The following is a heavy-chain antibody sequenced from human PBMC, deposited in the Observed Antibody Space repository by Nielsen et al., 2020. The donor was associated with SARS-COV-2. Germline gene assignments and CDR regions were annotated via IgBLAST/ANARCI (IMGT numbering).Heavy chain of an antibody. CDR2: ISYDGSNK. J-gene: IGHJ3*02. Sequence: GGSLRLSCAASGFTFSSYGMHWVRQAPGKGLEWVAVISYDGSNKYYADSVKGRFTISRDNSKNTLYLQMNSLRAEDTAVYYCAKINDDAFDIWGQGTMVTVSS. V-gene: IGHV3-30*18. CDR3: AKINDDAFDI. CDR1: GFTFSSYG.